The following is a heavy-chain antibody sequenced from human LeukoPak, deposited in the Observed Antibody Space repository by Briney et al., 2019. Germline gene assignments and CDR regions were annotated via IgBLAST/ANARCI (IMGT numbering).Heavy chain of an antibody. V-gene: IGHV1-8*01. J-gene: IGHJ5*02. CDR3: ARGLGGYCSSTSCHGPWFDP. Sequence: GASVKVSCKASGYTFTSYDINWVRQPTGQGLEWMGWMNPNSGNTGYAQKFQGRVTMTRNTSISTAYMELSSLRSEDTAVYYCARGLGGYCSSTSCHGPWFDPWGQGTLVTVSS. CDR1: GYTFTSYD. D-gene: IGHD2-2*01. CDR2: MNPNSGNT.